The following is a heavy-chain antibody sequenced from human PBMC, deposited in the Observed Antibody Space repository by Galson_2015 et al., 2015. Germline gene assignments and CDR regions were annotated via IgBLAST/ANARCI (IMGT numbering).Heavy chain of an antibody. CDR1: GYTLTELS. D-gene: IGHD2-21*02. J-gene: IGHJ4*02. V-gene: IGHV1-24*01. CDR3: ATGSLSVVTAITVFDY. Sequence: SVKVSCKVSGYTLTELSMHWVRQAPGKGLEWMGGFDPEDGETIYAQKFQGRVTMTEDTSADTAYMELSSLRSEDTAVYYCATGSLSVVTAITVFDYWGQGTLVTVSS. CDR2: FDPEDGET.